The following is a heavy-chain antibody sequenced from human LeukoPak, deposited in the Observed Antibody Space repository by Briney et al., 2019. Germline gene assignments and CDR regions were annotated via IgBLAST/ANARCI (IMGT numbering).Heavy chain of an antibody. CDR1: GFTFSSYW. Sequence: GGSLRLSCAASGFTFSSYWMSWVRQAPGKGLEWVANIKKDGSEKYYVDSVKGRFTISRDNAKNSLYLQMNSPRAEDTAVYYCAKILGPLDAFDIWGQGTMVTVSS. D-gene: IGHD1-26*01. CDR3: AKILGPLDAFDI. V-gene: IGHV3-7*01. J-gene: IGHJ3*02. CDR2: IKKDGSEK.